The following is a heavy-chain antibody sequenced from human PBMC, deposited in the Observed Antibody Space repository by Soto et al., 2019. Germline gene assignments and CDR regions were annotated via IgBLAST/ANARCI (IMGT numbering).Heavy chain of an antibody. D-gene: IGHD3-16*01. J-gene: IGHJ4*02. V-gene: IGHV3-7*01. CDR3: ARDIGFDYVN. Sequence: GGSLRLACAVSGFSVMSYWMSWVRQAPGKGLEWVASFKEDGIELYYLHSVRGRFSISRDSAGNALHLTMNYLSAEDTGAYFCARDIGFDYVNWGQGILVTVS. CDR2: FKEDGIEL. CDR1: GFSVMSYW.